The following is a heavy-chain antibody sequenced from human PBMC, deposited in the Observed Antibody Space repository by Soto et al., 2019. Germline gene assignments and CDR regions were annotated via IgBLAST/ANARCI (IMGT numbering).Heavy chain of an antibody. J-gene: IGHJ1*01. CDR2: IVPIFGTA. D-gene: IGHD6-6*01. CDR1: GYTFTSYG. CDR3: ARDPIEYSSYVSAEYFQH. V-gene: IGHV1-69*13. Sequence: SVKVSCKASGYTFTSYGISWVRQAPGQGLEWMGGIVPIFGTANYAQKFQGRVTITADESTSTAYMELSSLRSEDTAVYYCARDPIEYSSYVSAEYFQHWGQGTLVTVSS.